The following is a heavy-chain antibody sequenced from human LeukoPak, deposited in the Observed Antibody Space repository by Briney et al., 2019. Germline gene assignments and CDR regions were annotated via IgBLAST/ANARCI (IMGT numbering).Heavy chain of an antibody. V-gene: IGHV1-2*02. J-gene: IGHJ4*02. CDR3: ARTLFGVVITFDY. Sequence: ASVTVSCKASGYSFTGHYMHWVRQAPGQGLEWMGWINPKSGGTNYAQKFQGRVTMTRDTSISTAYMDMSSLRSDDTAVYYCARTLFGVVITFDYWGQGTLVTVSS. CDR1: GYSFTGHY. D-gene: IGHD3-3*01. CDR2: INPKSGGT.